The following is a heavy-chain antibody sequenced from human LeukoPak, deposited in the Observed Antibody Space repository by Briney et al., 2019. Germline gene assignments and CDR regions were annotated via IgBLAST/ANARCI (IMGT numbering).Heavy chain of an antibody. V-gene: IGHV1-8*03. Sequence: ASVKVSCKASGYTFSNYDINWVRQATGQGLEWMGWMNPNSGNTGYAQQFQGRVTFTRNTSIRTVYMELSSLRSEDTAVYYCARQGSGYSYGFDYWGQGTLVTVSS. D-gene: IGHD5-18*01. CDR1: GYTFSNYD. J-gene: IGHJ4*02. CDR2: MNPNSGNT. CDR3: ARQGSGYSYGFDY.